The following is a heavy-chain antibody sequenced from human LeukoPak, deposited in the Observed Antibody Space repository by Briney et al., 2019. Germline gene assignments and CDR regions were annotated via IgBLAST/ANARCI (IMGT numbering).Heavy chain of an antibody. CDR1: GFTVSSNY. Sequence: GGSLRLSCAASGFTVSSNYMHWVRQAPGKGLEWVAVIWYDGSNKYYADSVKGRFTISRDNSKNTLYLQMNSLRAEDTAVYYCARDRAVAGFDYWGQGTLVTVSS. J-gene: IGHJ4*02. D-gene: IGHD6-19*01. CDR3: ARDRAVAGFDY. CDR2: IWYDGSNK. V-gene: IGHV3-33*08.